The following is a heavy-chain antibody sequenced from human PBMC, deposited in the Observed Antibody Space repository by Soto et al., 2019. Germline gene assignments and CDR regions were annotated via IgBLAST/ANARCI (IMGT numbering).Heavy chain of an antibody. J-gene: IGHJ4*02. D-gene: IGHD1-1*01. V-gene: IGHV3-66*01. CDR2: IYSGGST. Sequence: PGGSLRLSSAASGFTVSSNYMSWVRQAPGKGLEWVSVIYSGGSTYYADSVKGRFTISRDNSKNTLYLQMNSLRAEDTAVYYCARDPNEKYPYWGQGTLVTVSS. CDR1: GFTVSSNY. CDR3: ARDPNEKYPY.